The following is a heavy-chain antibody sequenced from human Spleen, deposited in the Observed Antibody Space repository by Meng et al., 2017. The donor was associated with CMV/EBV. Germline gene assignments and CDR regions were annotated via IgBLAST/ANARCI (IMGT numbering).Heavy chain of an antibody. V-gene: IGHV4-61*08. CDR3: AREVIGDGSLAFDF. CDR1: GGSITSGDYY. Sequence: SETLSLTCSVSGGSITSGDYYWSWIRQPPGKGLEWIGYAHYSGNTNHNPSLKSRVTISVDTSKKQFSLKLRSVTAADTAVYYCAREVIGDGSLAFDFWGQGTLVTVSS. D-gene: IGHD1-26*01. J-gene: IGHJ4*02. CDR2: AHYSGNT.